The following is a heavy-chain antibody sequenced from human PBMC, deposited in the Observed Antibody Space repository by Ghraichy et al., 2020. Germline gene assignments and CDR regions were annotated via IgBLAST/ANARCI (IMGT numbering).Heavy chain of an antibody. V-gene: IGHV1-2*02. CDR1: GYTFTGYY. J-gene: IGHJ6*02. D-gene: IGHD4-11*01. Sequence: ASVKVSCKASGYTFTGYYMHWVRQAPGQGLEWMGWINPNSGGTNYAQKFQGRVTMTRDTSISTAYMELSRLRSDDTAVYYCARDDYSNYYYYGMDVWGQGTTVTVSS. CDR2: INPNSGGT. CDR3: ARDDYSNYYYYGMDV.